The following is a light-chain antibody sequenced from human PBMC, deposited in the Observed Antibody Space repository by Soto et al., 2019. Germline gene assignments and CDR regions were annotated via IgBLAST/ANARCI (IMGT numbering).Light chain of an antibody. CDR1: QDISNY. Sequence: DIQMTQSPSSLSASVGDRVTITCQASQDISNYLNWYQQKPGKAPELLIYNASNLETGVPSKFSGSGSGTDFTFTISSLQPEDIATYYCQQYDNFPLTFGGGTKVDIK. CDR3: QQYDNFPLT. V-gene: IGKV1-33*01. J-gene: IGKJ4*01. CDR2: NAS.